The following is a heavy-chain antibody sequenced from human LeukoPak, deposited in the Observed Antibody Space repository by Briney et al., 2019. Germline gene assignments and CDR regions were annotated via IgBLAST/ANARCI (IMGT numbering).Heavy chain of an antibody. D-gene: IGHD1-26*01. CDR2: IYSGGST. J-gene: IGHJ4*02. V-gene: IGHV3-53*01. CDR3: AKEYTGTFSPFPSYFDN. Sequence: GGSLRLSCAASGFTVSSNYMSWVRQAPGKGLEWVSVIYSGGSTYYADSVKGRFTISRDNSKNTLYLQMNSLRAEDTAVYYCAKEYTGTFSPFPSYFDNWGQGTLVTVSS. CDR1: GFTVSSNY.